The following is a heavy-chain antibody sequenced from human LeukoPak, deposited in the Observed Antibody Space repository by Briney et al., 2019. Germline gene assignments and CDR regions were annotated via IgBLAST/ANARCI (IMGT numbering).Heavy chain of an antibody. D-gene: IGHD1-26*01. CDR1: GGSISSYY. CDR3: ARHSNSAIVGRRLDP. J-gene: IGHJ5*02. V-gene: IGHV4-59*08. Sequence: SETLSLTCTVSGGSISSYYWSWIRQPPGKGLEWIGYIYYSGSTNYNPSLKSRVTISVDTSKNQFSLKLSSVTAADTAVYYCARHSNSAIVGRRLDPWGQGTLVTVSS. CDR2: IYYSGST.